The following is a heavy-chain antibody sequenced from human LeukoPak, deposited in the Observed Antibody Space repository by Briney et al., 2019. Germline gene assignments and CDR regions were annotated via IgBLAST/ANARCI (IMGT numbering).Heavy chain of an antibody. J-gene: IGHJ6*02. CDR3: ARGIDGWYYYYYGMDV. Sequence: ASVKVSCKASGYTFTSYDINWVRQATGQGLEWMGWMNPNSGNTGYAQKFQGRVTMTRNTSISTAYMELGSLRSEDTAVYYCARGIDGWYYYYYGMDVWGQGTTVTVSS. CDR1: GYTFTSYD. D-gene: IGHD5-24*01. V-gene: IGHV1-8*01. CDR2: MNPNSGNT.